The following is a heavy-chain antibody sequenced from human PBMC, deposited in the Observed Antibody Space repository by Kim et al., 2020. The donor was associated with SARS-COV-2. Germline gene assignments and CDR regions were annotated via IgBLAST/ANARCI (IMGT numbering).Heavy chain of an antibody. CDR1: GGTFSSYA. Sequence: SVKVSCKASGGTFSSYAISWVRQAPGQGLEWMGGIIPIFGTANYAQKFQGRVTITADESTSTAYMELSSLRSGDTAVYYCARVRGDVKSTYDYSGQGTLVTVSS. CDR2: IIPIFGTA. D-gene: IGHD2-21*01. V-gene: IGHV1-69*13. J-gene: IGHJ4*02. CDR3: ARVRGDVKSTYDY.